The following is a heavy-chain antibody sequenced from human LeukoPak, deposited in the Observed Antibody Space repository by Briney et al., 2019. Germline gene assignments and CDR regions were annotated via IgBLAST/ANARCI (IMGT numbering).Heavy chain of an antibody. CDR1: GFTFSSHG. Sequence: GGSLRLSCAASGFTFSSHGMHWVRQAPGKGLEWVAVISYDGSNKYYADSVKGRFTISRDNSKNTLYLQMNSLRAEDTAVYYCAKDPEMATITGHYFDYWGQGTLVTVSS. CDR3: AKDPEMATITGHYFDY. V-gene: IGHV3-30*18. D-gene: IGHD5-24*01. J-gene: IGHJ4*02. CDR2: ISYDGSNK.